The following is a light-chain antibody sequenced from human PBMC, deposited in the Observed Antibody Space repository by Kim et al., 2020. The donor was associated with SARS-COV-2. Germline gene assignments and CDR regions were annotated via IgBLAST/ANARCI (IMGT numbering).Light chain of an antibody. CDR2: GAS. CDR3: QQYNNWPPGT. J-gene: IGKJ1*01. V-gene: IGKV3-15*01. Sequence: PPGERATLSCRASQSVSSNLACYQQKPGQAPRLLISGASTRATGIPARFSGSGSGTEFTLTISSLQSEDFAVYFCQQYNNWPPGTFGQGTKVEIK. CDR1: QSVSSN.